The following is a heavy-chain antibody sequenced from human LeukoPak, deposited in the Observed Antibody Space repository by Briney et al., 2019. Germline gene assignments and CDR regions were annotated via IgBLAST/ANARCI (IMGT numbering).Heavy chain of an antibody. CDR3: ARNAGSYFEFAP. CDR1: GYTFSTYG. Sequence: ASVKVSCKTSGYTFSTYGLSWVRQAPGQGLERMGWISGNSGKTHYAQTFQDRVTLTTDTSSTTAFMELRSLSSDDTAMYYCARNAGSYFEFAPWGQGTLVTVSS. D-gene: IGHD1-26*01. J-gene: IGHJ5*02. V-gene: IGHV1-18*01. CDR2: ISGNSGKT.